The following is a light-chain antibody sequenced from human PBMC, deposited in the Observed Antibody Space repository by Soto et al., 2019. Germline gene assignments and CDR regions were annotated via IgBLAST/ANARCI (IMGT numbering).Light chain of an antibody. Sequence: DIQMTQSPSSLSASVGDRVTITCRASQGIRNDLSWYQQKPGKAPKRLIYAASSLQGGVPSRFSGSGSGTDFTLTISRLEPEDFAVYYCQQYGSSPITFGQGTRLEIK. CDR1: QGIRND. CDR3: QQYGSSPIT. V-gene: IGKV1-17*01. CDR2: AAS. J-gene: IGKJ5*01.